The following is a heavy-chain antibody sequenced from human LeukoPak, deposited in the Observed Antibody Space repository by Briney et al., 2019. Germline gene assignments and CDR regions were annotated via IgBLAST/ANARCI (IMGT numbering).Heavy chain of an antibody. V-gene: IGHV1-8*01. CDR3: ARDFPRSTSCLGY. CDR2: MNPNSGNT. Sequence: ASVKVSCKASGYTFTSYDINWVRQATGQGLGWMGWMNPNSGNTGYAQKFQGRVTMTWNTSISTAYMELSSLRSEDTAVYYCARDFPRSTSCLGYWGQGTLVTVSS. D-gene: IGHD2-2*01. J-gene: IGHJ4*02. CDR1: GYTFTSYD.